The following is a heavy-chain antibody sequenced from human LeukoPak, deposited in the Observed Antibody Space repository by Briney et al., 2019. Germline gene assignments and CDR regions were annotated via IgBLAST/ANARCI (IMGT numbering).Heavy chain of an antibody. Sequence: QTGGSLRLSCTASGFTFSSYAMSWVRQAPGKGLEWVSVIYSGGSTYYADSVKGRFTISRDNSKNTLYLQMNSLRAEDTAVYYCARELGYCSGASCYFKYYGMDVWGQGTTVTVFS. CDR2: IYSGGST. D-gene: IGHD2-15*01. V-gene: IGHV3-53*01. CDR1: GFTFSSYA. J-gene: IGHJ6*02. CDR3: ARELGYCSGASCYFKYYGMDV.